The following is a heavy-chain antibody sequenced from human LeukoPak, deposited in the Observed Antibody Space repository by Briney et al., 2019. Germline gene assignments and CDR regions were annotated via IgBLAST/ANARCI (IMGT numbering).Heavy chain of an antibody. CDR2: ISGSGGST. CDR3: AKVSRLVVVVAAALDY. V-gene: IGHV3-23*01. D-gene: IGHD2-15*01. CDR1: GFTFSSYG. J-gene: IGHJ4*02. Sequence: GGSLRLSCAASGFTFSSYGMSWVRQAPGKGLEWVSAISGSGGSTYYADSVKGRFTISRDNSKNTLYLQMNSLRAEDTAVYYCAKVSRLVVVVAAALDYWGQGTLVTVSS.